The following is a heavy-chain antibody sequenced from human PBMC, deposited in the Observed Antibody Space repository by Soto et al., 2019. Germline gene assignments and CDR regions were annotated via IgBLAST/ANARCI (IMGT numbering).Heavy chain of an antibody. V-gene: IGHV1-18*01. D-gene: IGHD1-7*01. CDR2: ISGYNGNT. CDR3: TRHPAHWDGNYQNPGDY. CDR1: GYSFTNYV. J-gene: IGHJ4*02. Sequence: QLQLVQSGAEVKKPGASVKVSCKASGYSFTNYVISWVRHAPVEGLELMGCISGYNGNTKYGQKLQHRAKIPTDTASKTADMEVRSLTSDDTAVYYYTRHPAHWDGNYQNPGDYRGQGTKVT.